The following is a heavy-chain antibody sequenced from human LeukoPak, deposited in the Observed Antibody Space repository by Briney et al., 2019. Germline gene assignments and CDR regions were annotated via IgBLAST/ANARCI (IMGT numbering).Heavy chain of an antibody. J-gene: IGHJ4*02. CDR1: GFTFTNYW. D-gene: IGHD6-6*01. V-gene: IGHV3-7*01. CDR3: ARIGDSSSSFDY. CDR2: LKQDGSEK. Sequence: GGSLRLPCAASGFTFTNYWMSWVRQAPGKGLEWVANLKQDGSEKYYVDSLRGRFAISRDNAKNSLYLQMNNLRVEDTAVYYCARIGDSSSSFDYWGQGTLVTVSS.